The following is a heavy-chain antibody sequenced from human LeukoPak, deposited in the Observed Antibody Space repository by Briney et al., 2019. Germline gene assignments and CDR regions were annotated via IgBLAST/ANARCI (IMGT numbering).Heavy chain of an antibody. CDR2: ISGSGGST. J-gene: IGHJ4*02. V-gene: IGHV3-23*01. CDR3: VKVKRSWGSDSWSGYLDY. CDR1: GFTFSSYA. D-gene: IGHD3-3*01. Sequence: GGSLRLSCAASGFTFSSYAMSWVRQAPGKGLEWVSTISGSGGSTYYADSVKGRFTISRDNSKNTLYLQMNSLRGEDTAKYYCVKVKRSWGSDSWSGYLDYWGQGTLVTVSS.